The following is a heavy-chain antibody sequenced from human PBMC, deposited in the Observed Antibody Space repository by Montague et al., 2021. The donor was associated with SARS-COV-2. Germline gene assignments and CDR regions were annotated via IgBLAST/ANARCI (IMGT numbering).Heavy chain of an antibody. V-gene: IGHV4-61*02. Sequence: TLSLTCTVSGGSISSGSYYWGWIRQPAGKGLEWIGRIYTSGSTNYNPSLKSRVTISVDTSKNQFSLKLSSVTAADTAVYYCARDRVTIFGVVTGYGMYVWDQGTTVTVSS. CDR2: IYTSGST. D-gene: IGHD3-3*01. J-gene: IGHJ6*02. CDR1: GGSISSGSYY. CDR3: ARDRVTIFGVVTGYGMYV.